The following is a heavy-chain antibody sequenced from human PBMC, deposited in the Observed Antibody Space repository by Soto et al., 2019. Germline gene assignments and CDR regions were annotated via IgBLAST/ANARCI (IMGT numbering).Heavy chain of an antibody. CDR2: ISWNSNII. Sequence: EVQLVESGGGLVQPGRSLRLSCAASGFTFDDYAMHWVRRVPGKGLXXVSSISWNSNIIGYADSVKGRFTISRDNAKNSLYLQMNSLRPEDTALYYCAKGGPDGFCSGGRCYFDYWGQGTLVTVSS. V-gene: IGHV3-9*01. CDR1: GFTFDDYA. CDR3: AKGGPDGFCSGGRCYFDY. J-gene: IGHJ4*02. D-gene: IGHD2-15*01.